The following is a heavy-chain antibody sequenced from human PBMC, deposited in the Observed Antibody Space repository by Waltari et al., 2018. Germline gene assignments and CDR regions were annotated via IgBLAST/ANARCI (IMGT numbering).Heavy chain of an antibody. D-gene: IGHD6-6*01. V-gene: IGHV2-5*02. CDR3: AHRPYSSSLYYYYGMDV. CDR2: IYWDDDK. J-gene: IGHJ6*02. CDR1: GFSPSTSGVG. Sequence: QITLKESGPTLVKPTQTLTLTCPFSGFSPSTSGVGVGWIRQPPGKALEWLALIYWDDDKRYSPSLKSRLTITKDTSKNQVVLTMTNMDPVDTATYYCAHRPYSSSLYYYYGMDVWGQGTTVTVSS.